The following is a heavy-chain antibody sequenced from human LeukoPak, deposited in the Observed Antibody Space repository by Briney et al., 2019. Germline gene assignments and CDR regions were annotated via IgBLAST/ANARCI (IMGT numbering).Heavy chain of an antibody. CDR2: INHSGST. Sequence: SETLSLTCAVYGGSFSGYYWSWIRQPPGKGLEWIGEINHSGSTNYNPSLKSRVTISVDTSKNQFSLKLSSVTAADTAVYYCARDRSTMVRGPHPAFDIWGQGTMVTVSS. CDR3: ARDRSTMVRGPHPAFDI. J-gene: IGHJ3*02. D-gene: IGHD3-10*01. CDR1: GGSFSGYY. V-gene: IGHV4-34*01.